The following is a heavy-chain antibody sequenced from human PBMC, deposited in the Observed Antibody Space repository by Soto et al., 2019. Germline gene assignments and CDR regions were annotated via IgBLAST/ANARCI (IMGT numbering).Heavy chain of an antibody. V-gene: IGHV1-69*05. Sequence: GASVKVSCKASGATLNTFINYGITWVRQAPGQGLEWMGGIIPVFGTAHYAQKFQDRVTITRDTSASTAYMELSSLRSEDTAVYYCARGESVVGDYWGQGTLVTVSS. CDR3: ARGESVVGDY. CDR2: IIPVFGTA. J-gene: IGHJ4*02. D-gene: IGHD2-15*01. CDR1: GATLNTFINYG.